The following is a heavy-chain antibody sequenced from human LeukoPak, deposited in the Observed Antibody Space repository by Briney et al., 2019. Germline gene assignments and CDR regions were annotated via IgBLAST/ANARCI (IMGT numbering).Heavy chain of an antibody. CDR3: ARGNQPVVVGPAAMGDFDY. CDR1: GYTFTSYG. V-gene: IGHV1-18*01. D-gene: IGHD2-2*01. J-gene: IGHJ4*02. CDR2: ISAYNGNT. Sequence: GASVKVSCKASGYTFTSYGISWVRQAPGQGLEWMGWISAYNGNTNYAQKLQGRVTMTTDTSTSTAYMELRSLRSDDTAVYYCARGNQPVVVGPAAMGDFDYWGQGTLVTVSS.